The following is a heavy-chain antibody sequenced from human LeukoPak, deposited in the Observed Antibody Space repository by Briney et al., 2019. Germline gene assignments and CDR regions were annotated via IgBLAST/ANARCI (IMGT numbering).Heavy chain of an antibody. CDR3: ARQNSPHGNFDC. D-gene: IGHD1-26*01. J-gene: IGHJ4*02. Sequence: GGSLRLSCVGSGFTFSNHAMHWVRQPPGKGLEWVSAIGISADTFYVGSVKGRFTISRENGENSLYLQMNNLGVEDTAIYYCARQNSPHGNFDCWGQGTLVAVSS. CDR2: IGISADT. V-gene: IGHV3-13*01. CDR1: GFTFSNHA.